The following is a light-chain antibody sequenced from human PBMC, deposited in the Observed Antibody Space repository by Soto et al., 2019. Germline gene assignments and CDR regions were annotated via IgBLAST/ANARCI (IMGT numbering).Light chain of an antibody. Sequence: QSVLTQPPSASGTPGQRVSISCSGSRSNIGRNTANWYQQLPGTAPKLLIHTDNQRPSGVSDRFSGSKSGTSASLATSELQSEDEADYYCAAWDDSLNGPVFGGGTKVTVL. J-gene: IGLJ3*02. CDR2: TDN. CDR3: AAWDDSLNGPV. V-gene: IGLV1-44*01. CDR1: RSNIGRNT.